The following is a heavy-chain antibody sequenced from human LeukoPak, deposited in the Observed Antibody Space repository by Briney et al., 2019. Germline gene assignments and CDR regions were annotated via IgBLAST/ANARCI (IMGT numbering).Heavy chain of an antibody. V-gene: IGHV3-23*01. CDR3: AKDRAGSSGWYYFDY. J-gene: IGHJ4*02. CDR1: GFTFSSYA. D-gene: IGHD6-19*01. Sequence: TGGSQRLSCAASGFTFSSYAMSWVRQAPGKGLEWVSAISGSGGSTYYADSVKGRFTISRDNSKNTLYLQMNSLRAEDTAVYYCAKDRAGSSGWYYFDYWGQGTLVTVSS. CDR2: ISGSGGST.